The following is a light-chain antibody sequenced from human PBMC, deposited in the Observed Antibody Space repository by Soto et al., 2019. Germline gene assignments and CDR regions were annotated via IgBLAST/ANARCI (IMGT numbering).Light chain of an antibody. CDR2: GAS. CDR1: QSVSSN. CDR3: QQRSTWPGIT. V-gene: IGKV3-11*01. J-gene: IGKJ4*01. Sequence: EIVMTQPPATLSVSPGERATLSCRASQSVSSNLAWYQEKPGQAPRLLIYGASNRATGIPARFSGSGSGTDFTLTISSLEPEDFAIYYCQQRSTWPGITFGGGTKVDIK.